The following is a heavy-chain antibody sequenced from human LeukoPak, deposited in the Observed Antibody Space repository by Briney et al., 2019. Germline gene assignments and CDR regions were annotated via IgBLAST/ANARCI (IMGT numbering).Heavy chain of an antibody. V-gene: IGHV4-34*01. D-gene: IGHD2-2*01. CDR1: GGSFSGYY. CDR3: ARGLSDCSSTSCYPPKRWFDP. CDR2: INHSGST. J-gene: IGHJ5*02. Sequence: SETLSLTCAVYGGSFSGYYWSWIRQPPGKGLEWIGEINHSGSTNYNPSLKSRVTISVDTSKNQCSLKLSSVTAADTAVDYCARGLSDCSSTSCYPPKRWFDPWGQGTLVTVSS.